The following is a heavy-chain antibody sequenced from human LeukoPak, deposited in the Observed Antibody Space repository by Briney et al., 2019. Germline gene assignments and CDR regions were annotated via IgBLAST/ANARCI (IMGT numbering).Heavy chain of an antibody. CDR1: GYTFTSYD. CDR2: MNPNSGNT. CDR3: ARLEGDCSSTSCYD. Sequence: GASVKVSCKASGYTFTSYDINWVRQATGQGLEWMGWMNPNSGNTGYAQKFQGRVTITRNTSISTAYMELSSLRSEDTAVYYCARLEGDCSSTSCYDWGQGTLVTVSS. D-gene: IGHD2-2*01. V-gene: IGHV1-8*03. J-gene: IGHJ4*02.